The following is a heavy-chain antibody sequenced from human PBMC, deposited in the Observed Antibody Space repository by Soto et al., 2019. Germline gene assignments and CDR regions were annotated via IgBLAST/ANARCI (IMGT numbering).Heavy chain of an antibody. CDR2: ISGSGGST. D-gene: IGHD4-4*01. J-gene: IGHJ4*02. Sequence: EVQLLESGGGLVQPGGSLRLSCAASGFTFSSYAMSWVRQAPGKGLEWVSAISGSGGSTYYADSVKGRFTISRDNSKNTMYLQMNSLRAEDTAVYYCAKDRRDETTVTTFDYWGQGTLVTVSS. CDR3: AKDRRDETTVTTFDY. V-gene: IGHV3-23*01. CDR1: GFTFSSYA.